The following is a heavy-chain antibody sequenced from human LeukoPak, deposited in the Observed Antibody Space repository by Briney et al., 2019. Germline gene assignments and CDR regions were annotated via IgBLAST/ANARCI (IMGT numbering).Heavy chain of an antibody. CDR2: INPNSGGT. CDR1: GYTFTGYY. D-gene: IGHD3-10*01. V-gene: IGHV1-2*06. Sequence: ASVKVSCKASGYTFTGYYLHWVRQAPGQGLERMGRINPNSGGTNYAQTFQGRVTMTRDTSISTAYMELSRLRSDDTAVYYCARDRTMVRGEVPNWFDPWGQGTLVTVSS. J-gene: IGHJ5*02. CDR3: ARDRTMVRGEVPNWFDP.